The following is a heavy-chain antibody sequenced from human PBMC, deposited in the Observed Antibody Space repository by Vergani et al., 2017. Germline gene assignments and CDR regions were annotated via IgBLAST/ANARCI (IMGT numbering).Heavy chain of an antibody. J-gene: IGHJ5*02. CDR2: INHSGST. D-gene: IGHD6-13*01. Sequence: QVQLQESGPGLVKPSETLSLTCTVSGGSISSGGYYWSWIRQPPGKGLEWIGEINHSGSTNYNPSLKSRVTISVDTSKNQFSLKLSSVTAADTAVYYCARAYYVAAAGTNWFDPWGQGTLVTVSS. CDR3: ARAYYVAAAGTNWFDP. CDR1: GGSISSGGYY. V-gene: IGHV4-61*08.